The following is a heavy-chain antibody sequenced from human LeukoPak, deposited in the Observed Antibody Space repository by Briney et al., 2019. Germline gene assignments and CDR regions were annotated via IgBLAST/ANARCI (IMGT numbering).Heavy chain of an antibody. CDR2: IYYSGST. Sequence: SETLSLTCTVSGGSVSSGSYYWSWIRQPPGKGLEWIGYIYYSGSTYYNPSLKSRVTISVDTSKNQFSLKLSSVTAADTAVYYCARGLGYDSSFDYWGQGTLVTVSS. CDR1: GGSVSSGSYY. CDR3: ARGLGYDSSFDY. J-gene: IGHJ4*02. V-gene: IGHV4-61*01. D-gene: IGHD3-22*01.